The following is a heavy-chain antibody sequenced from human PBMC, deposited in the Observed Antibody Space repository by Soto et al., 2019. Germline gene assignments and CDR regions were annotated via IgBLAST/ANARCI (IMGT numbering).Heavy chain of an antibody. J-gene: IGHJ4*02. CDR2: ISASTTTI. CDR3: ARTRGGGDFDY. D-gene: IGHD3-16*01. CDR1: GFSISSYT. Sequence: GGSLRLSCAASGFSISSYTMNWVRQAPGKGLEWVSYISASTTTIYYADSVKGRFTISRDNAKNSLYLQMNSLRAEDTAVYYCARTRGGGDFDYWGQGTLVTVSS. V-gene: IGHV3-48*01.